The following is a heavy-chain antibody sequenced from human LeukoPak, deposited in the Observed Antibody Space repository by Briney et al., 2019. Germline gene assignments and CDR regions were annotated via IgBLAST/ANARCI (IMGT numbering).Heavy chain of an antibody. CDR1: GFTFNTSA. CDR3: AKNGGSPPFVDY. CDR2: ISAYVGTT. J-gene: IGHJ4*02. V-gene: IGHV3-23*01. D-gene: IGHD2-15*01. Sequence: GGSLRLSCAASGFTFNTSAMSWVRQAPGKGLEWGSGISAYVGTTDYADSVKGRFTISRDKSKNTLFLQMSSLRTEDTAVYYCAKNGGSPPFVDYWGQGTLVTVSS.